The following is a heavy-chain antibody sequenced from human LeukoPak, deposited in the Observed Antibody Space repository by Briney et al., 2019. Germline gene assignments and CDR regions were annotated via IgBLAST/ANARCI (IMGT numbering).Heavy chain of an antibody. J-gene: IGHJ3*01. CDR2: IVVGSGNT. Sequence: SVKVSCKASGFTFPSSAVQWVRQARGQRLEWIGWIVVGSGNTNYAQKFQERVTITRDMSTSLVYMELSSLRSEDTAVYYCAAEAAYYYDSRDAFDVWGQGTMVTVSS. CDR3: AAEAAYYYDSRDAFDV. V-gene: IGHV1-58*01. D-gene: IGHD3-22*01. CDR1: GFTFPSSA.